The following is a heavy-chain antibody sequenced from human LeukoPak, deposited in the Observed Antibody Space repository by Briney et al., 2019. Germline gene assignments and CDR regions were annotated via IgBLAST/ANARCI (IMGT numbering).Heavy chain of an antibody. V-gene: IGHV1-8*01. Sequence: ASVKVSCKASGYTFTTYDINWVRQATGQGLEWVGWMNPNSGNTGYAQKFRGRVTMTRDTSISTAYMELSSLRSEDTAVYYCARDTAMVALGYYYYYMDVWGKGTTVTVSS. D-gene: IGHD5-18*01. CDR1: GYTFTTYD. J-gene: IGHJ6*03. CDR2: MNPNSGNT. CDR3: ARDTAMVALGYYYYYMDV.